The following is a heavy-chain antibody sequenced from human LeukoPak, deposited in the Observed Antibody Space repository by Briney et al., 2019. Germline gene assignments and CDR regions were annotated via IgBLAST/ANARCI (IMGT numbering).Heavy chain of an antibody. J-gene: IGHJ4*02. Sequence: PSQTLSLTCTVSGGSISSGDYYWSWIRQPPGKGLEWIGYIYYSGSTYYNPSLKSRVTISVDTSKKQFSLKLSSVTAADTAVYYCARGGTYYDFWSGTYYFDYWGQGTLVTVSS. D-gene: IGHD3-3*01. CDR3: ARGGTYYDFWSGTYYFDY. CDR2: IYYSGST. V-gene: IGHV4-30-4*08. CDR1: GGSISSGDYY.